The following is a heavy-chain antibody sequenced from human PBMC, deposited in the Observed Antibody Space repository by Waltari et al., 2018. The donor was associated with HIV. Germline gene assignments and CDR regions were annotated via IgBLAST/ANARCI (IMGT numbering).Heavy chain of an antibody. V-gene: IGHV3-23*01. CDR2: ISGTGGTT. Sequence: EVQLLESGGGLVQPGGSLRLSCAASGFTFRTNAMTWVRQAPGKGLEWVSFISGTGGTTYYADSVKGRFTISRDNSKNTLFLQMNSLRAEDTAMYYCAKAGISSWGVYDYWGQGTLVIVSS. CDR3: AKAGISSWGVYDY. J-gene: IGHJ4*02. D-gene: IGHD6-13*01. CDR1: GFTFRTNA.